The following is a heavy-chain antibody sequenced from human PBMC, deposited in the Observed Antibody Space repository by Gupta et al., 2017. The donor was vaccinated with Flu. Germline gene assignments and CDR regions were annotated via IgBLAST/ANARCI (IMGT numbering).Heavy chain of an antibody. CDR1: GFTFRTYA. J-gene: IGHJ3*01. V-gene: IGHV3-64*01. Sequence: EVQLAESGGGLVQPGGSLRLSCVASGFTFRTYAMHWFRQAPGKGLEYVSGISRNGGTTYYANSVKDRFTISRDNSKNTLYLQMGSLRAEDRAVYYCARDRGGSAWNDGFDLWGQGTAVTVSS. D-gene: IGHD1-1*01. CDR3: ARDRGGSAWNDGFDL. CDR2: ISRNGGTT.